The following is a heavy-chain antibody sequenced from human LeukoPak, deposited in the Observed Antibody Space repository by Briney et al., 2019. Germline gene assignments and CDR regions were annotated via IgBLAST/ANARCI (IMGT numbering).Heavy chain of an antibody. Sequence: SVTVSCKASGGTFSSYAISWVRQAPGQGLEWMGGIIPIFGTANYAQKFQGRVTITADESTSTAYMELSSLRSEDTAVYYCARHSDFWSGYFDYWGQGTLVTVSS. V-gene: IGHV1-69*13. D-gene: IGHD3-3*01. CDR2: IIPIFGTA. CDR1: GGTFSSYA. CDR3: ARHSDFWSGYFDY. J-gene: IGHJ4*02.